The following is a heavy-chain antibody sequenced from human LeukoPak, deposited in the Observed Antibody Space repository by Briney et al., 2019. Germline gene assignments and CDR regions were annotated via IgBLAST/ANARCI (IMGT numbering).Heavy chain of an antibody. D-gene: IGHD3-10*01. CDR2: IQYNDSIE. CDR1: GFTFSTFG. J-gene: IGHJ4*01. Sequence: PGGPLRLSCAASGFTFSTFGMNWVRQAPDKGLEWVAFIQYNDSIEYYARSVKGRFTPSRDNSKNSPYLQMNSLRGDDTAVYYCAKDQGVVGSYDYWGHGTLVTASS. CDR3: AKDQGVVGSYDY. V-gene: IGHV3-30*02.